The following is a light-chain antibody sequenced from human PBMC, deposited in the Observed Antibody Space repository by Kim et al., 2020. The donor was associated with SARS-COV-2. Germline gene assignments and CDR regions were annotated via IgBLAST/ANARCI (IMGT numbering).Light chain of an antibody. Sequence: SAAVGDRVTITCRASQGIRNYVGWYQKKRGKAPKLLNYVASSLQSGVQTRCSGSGSGADLLLTSSSLHHEDFATYYWLHDYNHLTFGGGTKVDIK. CDR1: QGIRNY. V-gene: IGKV1-6*01. CDR2: VAS. CDR3: LHDYNHLT. J-gene: IGKJ4*01.